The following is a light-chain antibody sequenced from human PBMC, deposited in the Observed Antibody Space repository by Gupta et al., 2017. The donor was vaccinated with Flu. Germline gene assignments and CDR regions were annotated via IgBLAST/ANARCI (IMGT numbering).Light chain of an antibody. CDR1: QGIRSY. Sequence: DIQLTQSPSSLSASVGDRVTITCRASQGIRSYLTWYQQKPGKAPKLLIHTASTLLGGVPSRFSGGESGTEFTLTITSLQAEDFATYYCQQRHTSPHKFGQGTKVEIK. V-gene: IGKV1-9*01. CDR3: QQRHTSPHK. CDR2: TAS. J-gene: IGKJ2*01.